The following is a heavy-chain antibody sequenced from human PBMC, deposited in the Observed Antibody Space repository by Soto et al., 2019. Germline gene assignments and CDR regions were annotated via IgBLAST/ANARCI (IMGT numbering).Heavy chain of an antibody. J-gene: IGHJ3*02. D-gene: IGHD2-21*01. V-gene: IGHV3-74*01. CDR2: MKDTASSR. CDR1: GFTLDNYW. Sequence: EVQLVQSGGGSVQPGGSLRLSCAASGFTLDNYWMHWVRRAPGKGLVWVSRMKDTASSRSYADSVKGRFTISRDNAENTVYLQMNGLRAEDTAVYYCARELSIDYPVQTDALNIWGQGTVVTVSS. CDR3: ARELSIDYPVQTDALNI.